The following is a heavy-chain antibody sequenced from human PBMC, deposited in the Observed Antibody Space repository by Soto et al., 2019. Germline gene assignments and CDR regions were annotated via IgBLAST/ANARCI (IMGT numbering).Heavy chain of an antibody. V-gene: IGHV1-69*18. CDR2: IIPMFGTT. CDR1: GGTFNSYS. Sequence: QVQLVQSGAEVKTPGSAVKVSCEASGGTFNSYSINWVRQAPGQGLEWMGRIIPMFGTTDYAQMFQGRGTFTADESTNTASVEVTNLTSEETAVYYCARAAVLTFTGFYDVDGWGQGNTVTVSS. D-gene: IGHD1-1*01. CDR3: ARAAVLTFTGFYDVDG. J-gene: IGHJ6*02.